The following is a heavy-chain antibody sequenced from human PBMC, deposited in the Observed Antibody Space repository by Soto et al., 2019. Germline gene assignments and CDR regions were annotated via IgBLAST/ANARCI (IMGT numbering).Heavy chain of an antibody. CDR3: ARDGDYYDSSGFQRDYHYYGMDV. D-gene: IGHD3-22*01. CDR1: GGSFSDYA. J-gene: IGHJ6*02. V-gene: IGHV1-69*01. CDR2: IIPMLGIA. Sequence: QVQLVQSGAEVKKPGSSVKVSCQASGGSFSDYAISWVRQAPGQGREWMGGIIPMLGIADNAQKFQGRVIITADEYTSTVYMELSSLRSEDTAVYYCARDGDYYDSSGFQRDYHYYGMDVWGQGTTVTVAS.